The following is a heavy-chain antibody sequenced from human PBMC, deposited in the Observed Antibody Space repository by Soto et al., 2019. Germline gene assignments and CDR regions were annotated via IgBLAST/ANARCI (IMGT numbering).Heavy chain of an antibody. CDR3: AKDLSGIAAAGRGYYYYYYGMDV. D-gene: IGHD6-13*01. J-gene: IGHJ6*02. CDR1: GFTFSSYA. CDR2: ISGSGGST. V-gene: IGHV3-23*01. Sequence: GGSLRLSCAASGFTFSSYAMSWVRQAPGKGLEWVSAISGSGGSTYYADSVKGRFTISRDNSKNTLYLQMNSLRAEDTAVYYCAKDLSGIAAAGRGYYYYYYGMDVWGQGTTVTVSS.